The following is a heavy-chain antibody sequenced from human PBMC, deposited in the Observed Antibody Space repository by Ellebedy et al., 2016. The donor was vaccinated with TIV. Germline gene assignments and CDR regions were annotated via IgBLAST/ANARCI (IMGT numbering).Heavy chain of an antibody. J-gene: IGHJ4*02. V-gene: IGHV3-23*01. Sequence: PGGSLRLSCAASGFTFSSYAMSWVRQAPGKGLEWVSAISGSGGSTHYADSVKGRLSISRDNSKNTLYLQVNSLRAEDTAVYYCAKRAPRTTGAFDYWGQGTLVTVSS. D-gene: IGHD4/OR15-4a*01. CDR3: AKRAPRTTGAFDY. CDR1: GFTFSSYA. CDR2: ISGSGGST.